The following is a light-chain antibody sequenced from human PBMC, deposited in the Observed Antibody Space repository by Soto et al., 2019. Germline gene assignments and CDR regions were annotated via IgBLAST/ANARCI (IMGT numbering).Light chain of an antibody. CDR2: SVS. J-gene: IGLJ1*01. CDR1: SSDIGTYDH. V-gene: IGLV2-14*01. CDR3: ISYTVSRSYV. Sequence: QSALTQPASVSGSPGQSITLSFSGTSSDIGTYDHVAWFQQFPGKTPKLMIYSVSNRPSGVSYRFSGSKSGNTASLTISGLQAEDEADYYCISYTVSRSYVFGTGTKLTVL.